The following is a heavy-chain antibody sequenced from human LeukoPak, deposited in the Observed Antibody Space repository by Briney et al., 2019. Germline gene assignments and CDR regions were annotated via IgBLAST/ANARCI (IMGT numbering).Heavy chain of an antibody. CDR3: ARDHVGGYDRVNWFDP. CDR2: IYHSGST. V-gene: IGHV4-38-2*02. Sequence: PSETLSLTCTVSGYSISTGYYWGWIRQPPGKGLEWIGSIYHSGSTYYNPSLKSRVILSVDSSKNQFSLKLNSVTAADTAVYYCARDHVGGYDRVNWFDPWGQRTLVTVSS. CDR1: GYSISTGYY. J-gene: IGHJ5*02. D-gene: IGHD5-12*01.